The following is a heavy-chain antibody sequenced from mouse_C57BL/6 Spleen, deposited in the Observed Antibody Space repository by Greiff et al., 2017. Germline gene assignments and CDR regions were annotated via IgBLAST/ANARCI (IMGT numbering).Heavy chain of an antibody. J-gene: IGHJ2*01. CDR3: ARYSNFFDY. Sequence: VQLQQSGPGLVQPSQSLSITCTVSGFSLTSYGVHWVRQSPGKGLEWLGGIWSGGSTDFNADFLSILSISKDNSKSPVFFKMNSLQADDTAIYYCARYSNFFDYWGQGTTLTVSS. V-gene: IGHV2-2*01. D-gene: IGHD2-5*01. CDR2: IWSGGST. CDR1: GFSLTSYG.